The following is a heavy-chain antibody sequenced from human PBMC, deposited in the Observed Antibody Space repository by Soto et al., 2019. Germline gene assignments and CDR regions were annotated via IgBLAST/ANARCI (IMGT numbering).Heavy chain of an antibody. CDR3: AKDAISGDGIWLMDS. J-gene: IGHJ5*02. V-gene: IGHV3-23*01. D-gene: IGHD4-17*01. Sequence: VGSLRLSCAASGFTFRNYAMTWARQAPGKGLEWVSSLLRSGSSAYYADSVRGRFSISSDTSANSLYLQMDNLRAEDTAIYYCAKDAISGDGIWLMDSWGQGTVVTVSS. CDR2: LLRSGSSA. CDR1: GFTFRNYA.